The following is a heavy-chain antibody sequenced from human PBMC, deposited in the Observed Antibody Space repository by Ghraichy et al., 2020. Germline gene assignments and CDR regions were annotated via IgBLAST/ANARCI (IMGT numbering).Heavy chain of an antibody. J-gene: IGHJ1*01. D-gene: IGHD6-19*01. Sequence: SETLSLTCAVSGGSISSSNWWSWVRQPPGKGLEWIGEIYHSGSTNYNPSLKSRVTISVDKSKNQFSLKLSSVTAADTAVYYCADSSGWPNPPRAYFQHWGQGTLVTVSS. CDR3: ADSSGWPNPPRAYFQH. CDR2: IYHSGST. CDR1: GGSISSSNW. V-gene: IGHV4-4*02.